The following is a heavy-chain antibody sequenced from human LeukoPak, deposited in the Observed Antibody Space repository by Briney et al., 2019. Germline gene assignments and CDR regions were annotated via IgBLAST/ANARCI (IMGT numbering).Heavy chain of an antibody. Sequence: ASVKVSCKASGYTFTSYAMHWVRQAPGQRLEWMGWINAGNGNTKYSQEFQGRVTITRDTSASTAYMELSSLRSEDMAVYYCARAEGYYDSSGYYLHWVQGTLVTVSS. CDR2: INAGNGNT. D-gene: IGHD3-22*01. CDR1: GYTFTSYA. J-gene: IGHJ4*02. CDR3: ARAEGYYDSSGYYLH. V-gene: IGHV1-3*03.